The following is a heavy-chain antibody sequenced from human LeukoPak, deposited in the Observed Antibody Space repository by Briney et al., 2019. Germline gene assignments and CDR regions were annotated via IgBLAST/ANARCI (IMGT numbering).Heavy chain of an antibody. CDR1: GFNFEDYT. Sequence: GGSLRLSCAASGFNFEDYTMHWVRQVPGKAPEWVSLISYSGGTFYADSVTGRFTVSRDTSQNTLYLQLNSLRVEDTAVYYCAKVVIVPAATSKTYYFDSWGQGALVTVSS. J-gene: IGHJ4*02. CDR3: AKVVIVPAATSKTYYFDS. V-gene: IGHV3-23*01. CDR2: ISYSGGT. D-gene: IGHD2-2*01.